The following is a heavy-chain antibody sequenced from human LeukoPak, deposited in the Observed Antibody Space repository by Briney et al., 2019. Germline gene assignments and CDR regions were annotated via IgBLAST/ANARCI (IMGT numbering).Heavy chain of an antibody. V-gene: IGHV3-48*03. CDR2: ISSSGSTI. CDR3: ASRSRHIVWSLYFDY. Sequence: GGSLRLSCAASGFTFSSYEMNWVREAPGKGREWVSYISSSGSTIYYADSVKGRFTISRDNAKNSLYLQMNSLRAEDTAVYYCASRSRHIVWSLYFDYWGQGTLVTVSS. J-gene: IGHJ4*02. CDR1: GFTFSSYE. D-gene: IGHD3-16*01.